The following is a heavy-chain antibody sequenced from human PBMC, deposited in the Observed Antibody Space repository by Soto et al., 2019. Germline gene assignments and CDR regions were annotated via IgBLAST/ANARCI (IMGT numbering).Heavy chain of an antibody. Sequence: SETLSLTCTVSGGSISSYYWSWIRQPPGKGLEWIGYIYYSGSTNYNPSLKSRVTISVDTSKNQFSLKLSSVTAADTAVYYCARDGYSSSWYPGFEHYGMDVWGQGTTVTVSS. CDR3: ARDGYSSSWYPGFEHYGMDV. D-gene: IGHD6-13*01. J-gene: IGHJ6*02. CDR1: GGSISSYY. V-gene: IGHV4-59*01. CDR2: IYYSGST.